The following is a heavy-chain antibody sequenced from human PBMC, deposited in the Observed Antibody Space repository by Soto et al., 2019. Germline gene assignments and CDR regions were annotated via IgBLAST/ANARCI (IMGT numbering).Heavy chain of an antibody. D-gene: IGHD5-18*01. CDR3: VRAMRHTAMVYLWFEP. CDR2: IYESGYT. Sequence: TLSLTCTVSGASFSTGAYYWGWVRQRPGKGLEWVGYIYESGYTYYNTSLKSRLTISLDRSNNQFSLGLTSVTAADTAVYYCVRAMRHTAMVYLWFEPWGKGTLVTVSS. CDR1: GASFSTGAYY. V-gene: IGHV4-31*03. J-gene: IGHJ5*02.